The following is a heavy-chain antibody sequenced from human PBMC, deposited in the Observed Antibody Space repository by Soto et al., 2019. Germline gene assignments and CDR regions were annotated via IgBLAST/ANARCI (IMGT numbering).Heavy chain of an antibody. D-gene: IGHD3-10*01. V-gene: IGHV4-59*08. CDR3: AGAFISRFDY. J-gene: IGHJ4*02. CDR1: GGYLIGST. Sequence: SETLSLTCTVFGGYLIGSTLSWIRQPPGKGLEWIGYIHHSGSTKYNPSLKSRVTISVDTSKKQFSLILSSVTAADTAVYYCAGAFISRFDYWGQKTLVTVSS. CDR2: IHHSGST.